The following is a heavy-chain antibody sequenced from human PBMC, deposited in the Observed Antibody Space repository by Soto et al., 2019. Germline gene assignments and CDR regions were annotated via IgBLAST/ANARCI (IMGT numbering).Heavy chain of an antibody. D-gene: IGHD5-18*01. CDR3: AKSRIQRWTQGLYAH. CDR2: ISESGDST. V-gene: IGHV3-23*01. CDR1: GFTFSSYA. Sequence: EVQLLDSGGRLVQPGASLRLSCAASGFTFSSYAMSWVRQAPGKGLEWASSISESGDSTSYAESVRGRFTISREVSKNTLYLQMDSLRAEDTAVYSCAKSRIQRWTQGLYAHRGQGTLVTVSS. J-gene: IGHJ4*02.